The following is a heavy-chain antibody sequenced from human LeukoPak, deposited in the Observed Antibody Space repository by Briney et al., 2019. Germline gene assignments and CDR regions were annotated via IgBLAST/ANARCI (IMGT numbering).Heavy chain of an antibody. CDR3: AKASLF. CDR1: GFTFRSYS. CDR2: ITSTSSTI. V-gene: IGHV3-48*01. Sequence: PGGSLRLSCAASGFTFRSYSMNWVRQAPGKGLEWLSYITSTSSTIYYADSVKGRFTISRDNAKNSLYLQMNSLRAEDTAVYYCAKASLFWGQGTLVTVSS. J-gene: IGHJ4*02.